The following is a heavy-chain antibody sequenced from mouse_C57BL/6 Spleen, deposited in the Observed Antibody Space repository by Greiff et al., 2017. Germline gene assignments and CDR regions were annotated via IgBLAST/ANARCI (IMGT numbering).Heavy chain of an antibody. J-gene: IGHJ2*01. Sequence: EVKLQESGPGLVKPSQSLSLTCSVTGYSITSGYYWNWIRQFPGNKLEWMGYISYDGSNNYNPSLKNRISITRDTSKNQFFLKLNSVTTEDTATYYCAREKVITTVYFDYWGQGTTLTVSS. V-gene: IGHV3-6*01. CDR3: AREKVITTVYFDY. CDR1: GYSITSGYY. CDR2: ISYDGSN. D-gene: IGHD1-1*01.